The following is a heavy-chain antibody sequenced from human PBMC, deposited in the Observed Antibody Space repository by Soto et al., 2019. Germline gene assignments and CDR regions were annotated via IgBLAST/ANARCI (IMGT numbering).Heavy chain of an antibody. Sequence: QVQLVQSGAEVKKPGASVKVSCKVSGYTLTELSMHWVRQAPGKGLEWMGGFNPQEGETIYAQKFQGKVTMTEDTSTDTAYMELSSLRSADTAVYYCATANPGGYYGDYWGQGTLVTVSS. V-gene: IGHV1-24*01. CDR3: ATANPGGYYGDY. J-gene: IGHJ4*02. CDR2: FNPQEGET. CDR1: GYTLTELS. D-gene: IGHD3-3*01.